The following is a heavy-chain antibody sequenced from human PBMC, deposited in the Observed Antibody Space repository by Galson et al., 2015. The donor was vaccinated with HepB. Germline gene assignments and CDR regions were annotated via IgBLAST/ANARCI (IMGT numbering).Heavy chain of an antibody. CDR1: GFNFRDTS. V-gene: IGHV3-49*04. CDR2: VRSKAFGGAP. D-gene: IGHD3-16*01. J-gene: IGHJ4*01. CDR3: ATGGDIWGNNRQYYFDY. Sequence: SLRLSCASYGFNFRDTSMSWVRQAPGKGLEWVGFVRSKAFGGAPEYAASVKGRFIISRDDSKNTLHLQLNSLRAEDTAVYYCATGGDIWGNNRQYYFDYWGHGTLVTVSS.